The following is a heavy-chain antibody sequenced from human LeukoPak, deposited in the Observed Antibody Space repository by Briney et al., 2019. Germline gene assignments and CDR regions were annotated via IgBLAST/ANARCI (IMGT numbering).Heavy chain of an antibody. D-gene: IGHD2-2*01. Sequence: ASETLSLTCTVSGASITSYFWSWIRQPPGKGLEWIAYMYYSGNTNYNPSLKSRVIISVDKSKNQLSLNLSSVTAADTAVYYCARDTRGAFDLWGQGTMVTDSS. J-gene: IGHJ3*01. V-gene: IGHV4-59*01. CDR3: ARDTRGAFDL. CDR1: GASITSYF. CDR2: MYYSGNT.